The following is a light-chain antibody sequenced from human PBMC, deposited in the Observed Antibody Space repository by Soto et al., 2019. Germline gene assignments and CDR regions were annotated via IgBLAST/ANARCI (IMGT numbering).Light chain of an antibody. CDR3: QQYGSSPPMFT. J-gene: IGKJ5*01. CDR2: GAS. CDR1: QSVSSSY. V-gene: IGKV3-20*01. Sequence: EIVLTQSPGTLSLSPGERATLSCRASQSVSSSYLAWYQKKPGQAPRLLIYGASSRATGIPDRFSGSGSGTDFTLTISRREPEYFAVYYCQQYGSSPPMFTFGQGTRLEIK.